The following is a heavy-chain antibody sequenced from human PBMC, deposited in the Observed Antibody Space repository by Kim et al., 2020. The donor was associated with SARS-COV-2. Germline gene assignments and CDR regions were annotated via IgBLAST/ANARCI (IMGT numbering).Heavy chain of an antibody. D-gene: IGHD3-10*01. CDR3: ARGGIWGVVQDY. J-gene: IGHJ4*02. CDR2: ISSASITM. V-gene: IGHV3-48*02. CDR1: GFTFDTYN. Sequence: GGSLRLSCSASGFTFDTYNMIWVRQAPGKGLEWVSYISSASITMYYADSVKGRFTVSRDNAKHSLYLQMNNLRDEDTAVYYCARGGIWGVVQDYWGQGTLVTVSS.